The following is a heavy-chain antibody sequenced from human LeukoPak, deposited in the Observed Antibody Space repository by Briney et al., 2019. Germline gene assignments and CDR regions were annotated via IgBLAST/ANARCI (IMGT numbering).Heavy chain of an antibody. D-gene: IGHD4-17*01. CDR3: ARDLHAVTSAFYI. CDR1: GFTSSSYA. V-gene: IGHV3-30-3*01. CDR2: ISYDGSNK. Sequence: GGSLRLSCAASGFTSSSYAMHWVRQAPGKGLEWVAVISYDGSNKYYADSVKGRFTISRDNSKNTLYLQMNSLRAEDTAVYYCARDLHAVTSAFYILGQGTMVTVSS. J-gene: IGHJ3*02.